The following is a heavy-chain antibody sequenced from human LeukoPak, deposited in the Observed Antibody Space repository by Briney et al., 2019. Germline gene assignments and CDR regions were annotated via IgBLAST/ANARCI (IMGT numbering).Heavy chain of an antibody. Sequence: QPGRSLRLSCAASGFTFSSYAVHWVRQAPGKGLEWVAVISYDGSNKYYADSVKGRFTISRDNSKNTLYLKKNSLRGEDTAVYYCARAKYQLLFYFDYWGQGTLVTVSS. CDR2: ISYDGSNK. CDR3: ARAKYQLLFYFDY. J-gene: IGHJ4*02. D-gene: IGHD2-2*01. CDR1: GFTFSSYA. V-gene: IGHV3-30*01.